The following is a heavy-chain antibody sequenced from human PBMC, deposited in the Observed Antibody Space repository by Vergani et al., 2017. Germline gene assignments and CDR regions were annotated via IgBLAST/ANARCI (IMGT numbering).Heavy chain of an antibody. Sequence: QVQLVQSGAEVKKPGASVKVSCKASGYTFTSYGISWVRQAPGQGLEWMGWISAYNGNTNYAQKLQGRVTMTTDTSTSTAYMELRSPRSDDTDVYYCARVGYSYGYDGRNGMDVWGQGTTVTVSS. V-gene: IGHV1-18*01. CDR1: GYTFTSYG. D-gene: IGHD5-18*01. J-gene: IGHJ6*02. CDR3: ARVGYSYGYDGRNGMDV. CDR2: ISAYNGNT.